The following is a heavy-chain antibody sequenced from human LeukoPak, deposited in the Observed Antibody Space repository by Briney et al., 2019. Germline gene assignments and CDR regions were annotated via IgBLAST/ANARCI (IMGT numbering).Heavy chain of an antibody. J-gene: IGHJ4*02. CDR1: GFTFSTYG. V-gene: IGHV3-33*01. CDR3: ARGPGTYYDILTGYYYGDYFDY. CDR2: IWYDGSKK. D-gene: IGHD3-9*01. Sequence: GRSLRLSCAASGFTFSTYGMNWVRQAPGEGLEWVAVIWYDGSKKYYADSVKGRFTISRDNSKNTLYLQMNSLRVEDTAVYYCARGPGTYYDILTGYYYGDYFDYWGQGTLVTVSS.